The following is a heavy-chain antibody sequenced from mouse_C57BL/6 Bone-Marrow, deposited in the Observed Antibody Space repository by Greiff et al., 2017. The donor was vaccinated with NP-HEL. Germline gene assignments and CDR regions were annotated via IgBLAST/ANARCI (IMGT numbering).Heavy chain of an antibody. CDR2: IWSGGST. CDR1: GFSLTSYG. Sequence: QVQLKESGPGLVQPSQSLSITCTVSGFSLTSYGVHWVRQSPGKGLEWLGVIWSGGSTDYNAAFISRLSISKDNSKSQVFFKMNSLQADDSAIYYCARNPGSWFPYFDYWGQGTTLTVSS. CDR3: ARNPGSWFPYFDY. V-gene: IGHV2-2*01. D-gene: IGHD2-2*01. J-gene: IGHJ2*01.